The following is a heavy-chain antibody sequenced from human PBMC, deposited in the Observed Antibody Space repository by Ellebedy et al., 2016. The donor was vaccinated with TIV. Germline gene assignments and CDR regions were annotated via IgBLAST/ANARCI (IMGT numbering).Heavy chain of an antibody. J-gene: IGHJ4*02. V-gene: IGHV3-30*03. CDR1: KFAFNNSW. CDR3: VRLGDKKAWNGDY. CDR2: ISNDGSNK. D-gene: IGHD1-1*01. Sequence: GGSLRLSCTASKFAFNNSWMTWVRQAPGKGLEWVAVISNDGSNKYYADSVKGRFTISRDNSKNTLYLQMNSLRAEDTAVYYCVRLGDKKAWNGDYWGQGTLVTVSS.